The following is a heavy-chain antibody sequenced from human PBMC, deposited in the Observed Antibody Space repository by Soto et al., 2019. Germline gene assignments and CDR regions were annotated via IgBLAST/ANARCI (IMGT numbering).Heavy chain of an antibody. V-gene: IGHV3-30*18. Sequence: QVQLVESGGGVVQPGRSLRLSCAASGFTFSSYGMHWVRQAPGKGLEWVAVISYDGSNKYYADSVKGRFTISRDNSKNTLYLQMNSLRAEDTVVYYCAQDALCGCSGCICYSGGLDYWGQGTLVTVSS. CDR2: ISYDGSNK. D-gene: IGHD2-15*01. J-gene: IGHJ4*01. CDR1: GFTFSSYG. CDR3: AQDALCGCSGCICYSGGLDY.